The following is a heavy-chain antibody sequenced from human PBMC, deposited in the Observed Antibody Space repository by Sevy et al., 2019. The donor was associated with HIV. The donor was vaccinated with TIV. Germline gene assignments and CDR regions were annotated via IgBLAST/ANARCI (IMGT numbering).Heavy chain of an antibody. V-gene: IGHV1-46*03. D-gene: IGHD6-13*01. Sequence: ASVKVSCKASGYTFTSYYMYWVRQAPGQGLEWMGIINPTGGSTSYAQKFQGRVTMTRDTSTSTVYMELSSLRSEDTAVYYCASNGYRSSCLDYWGQGTLVTVSS. CDR2: INPTGGST. CDR1: GYTFTSYY. CDR3: ASNGYRSSCLDY. J-gene: IGHJ4*02.